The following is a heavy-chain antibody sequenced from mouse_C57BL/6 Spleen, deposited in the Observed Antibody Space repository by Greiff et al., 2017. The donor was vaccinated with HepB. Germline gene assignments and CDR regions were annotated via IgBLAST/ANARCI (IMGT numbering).Heavy chain of an antibody. CDR2: IDPSDSYT. D-gene: IGHD1-1*01. Sequence: QVQLQQPGAELVRPGTSVKLSCKASGYTFTSYWMHWVKQRPGQGLEWIGVIDPSDSYTNYNQKFKGKATLTVDTSSSTAYMQLSSLTSEDSAVYYCASNYVYAMDYWGQGTSVTVSS. J-gene: IGHJ4*01. V-gene: IGHV1-59*01. CDR1: GYTFTSYW. CDR3: ASNYVYAMDY.